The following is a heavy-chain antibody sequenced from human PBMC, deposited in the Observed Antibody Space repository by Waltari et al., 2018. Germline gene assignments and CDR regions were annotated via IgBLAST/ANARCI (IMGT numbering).Heavy chain of an antibody. D-gene: IGHD6-19*01. CDR2: IYYSGST. J-gene: IGHJ4*02. Sequence: QVQLQESGPGLVKPSETLSLTCTVSGGSISSYYWRWIRQPPGKGLEWIGYIYYSGSTNYNPSLKSRVTISVDTSKNQFSLKLSSVTAADTAVYYCARENRLWLVRSQYYFDYWGQGTLVTVSS. CDR3: ARENRLWLVRSQYYFDY. V-gene: IGHV4-59*01. CDR1: GGSISSYY.